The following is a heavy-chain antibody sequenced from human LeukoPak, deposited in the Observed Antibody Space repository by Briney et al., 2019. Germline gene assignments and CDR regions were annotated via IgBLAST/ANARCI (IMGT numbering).Heavy chain of an antibody. CDR1: GFTFSSYG. CDR2: ISYDGSNK. Sequence: GGSLRLSCAASGFTFSSYGMNWVRQAPGKGMEWVAVISYDGSNKYYADSVKGRFTNSRDNSKNTLYLQMNSLRVEDTAVYYCAKEIKAAIVESGMDVWGQGTTVTVSS. CDR3: AKEIKAAIVESGMDV. J-gene: IGHJ6*02. V-gene: IGHV3-30*18. D-gene: IGHD2-2*01.